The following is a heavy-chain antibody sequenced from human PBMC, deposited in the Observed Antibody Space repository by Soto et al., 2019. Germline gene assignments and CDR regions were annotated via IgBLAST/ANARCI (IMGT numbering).Heavy chain of an antibody. Sequence: QVQLQQSGAGLLKPSETLSLTCDVYGGSFSDYIWTWIRQTPGKGLQWIGQINHSGSANYNPSLKSRVTISVHTSSSQFSLVLSSVTAADTAVYYCARGLISGSHYSGGWYYFDSWGQGTQVTVSS. CDR1: GGSFSDYI. CDR3: ARGLISGSHYSGGWYYFDS. V-gene: IGHV4-34*01. D-gene: IGHD1-26*01. J-gene: IGHJ4*02. CDR2: INHSGSA.